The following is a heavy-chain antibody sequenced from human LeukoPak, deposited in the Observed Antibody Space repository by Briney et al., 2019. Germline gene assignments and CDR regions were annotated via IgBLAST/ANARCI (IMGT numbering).Heavy chain of an antibody. CDR1: GGTFSSTT. CDR2: INPNSGGT. J-gene: IGHJ5*02. CDR3: ARGLEATGDWFDP. Sequence: WASVKVSCKASGGTFSSTTTNWVRQAPGQGLEWMGRINPNSGGTNYAQKFQGRVTMTRDTSISTAYMELSRLRSDDTAVYYCARGLEATGDWFDPWGQGTLVTVSS. D-gene: IGHD3-3*01. V-gene: IGHV1-2*06.